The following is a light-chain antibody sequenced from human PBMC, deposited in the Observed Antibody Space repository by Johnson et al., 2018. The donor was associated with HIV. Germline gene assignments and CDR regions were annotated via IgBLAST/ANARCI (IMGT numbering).Light chain of an antibody. Sequence: QSVLTQPPSVSAAPGQKVTISCSASSSNIGNNYVSWYQQLPGTAPKLLIYKNNERPSGIPDRFSGSKSGTSATLGITGLQTGDEADYYCGTWDSSLSAVFGTGTKVTVL. V-gene: IGLV1-51*02. CDR1: SSNIGNNY. CDR3: GTWDSSLSAV. J-gene: IGLJ1*01. CDR2: KNN.